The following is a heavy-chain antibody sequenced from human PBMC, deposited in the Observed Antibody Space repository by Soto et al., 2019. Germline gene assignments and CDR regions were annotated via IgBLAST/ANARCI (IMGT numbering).Heavy chain of an antibody. CDR1: RYTFTGYY. V-gene: IGHV1-2*04. Sequence: EASVKVSCKASRYTFTGYYMHWVRQAPGQGLEWMGWINPNSGGTNYAQKFQGWVTMTRDTSISTAYMELSRLRSDDTALYYWGRSGVRGVNPDAFDIWGQGTMVTVSS. J-gene: IGHJ3*02. D-gene: IGHD3-10*01. CDR2: INPNSGGT. CDR3: GRSGVRGVNPDAFDI.